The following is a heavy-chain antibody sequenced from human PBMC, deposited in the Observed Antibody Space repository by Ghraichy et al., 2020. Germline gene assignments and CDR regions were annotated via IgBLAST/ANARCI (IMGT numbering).Heavy chain of an antibody. CDR2: ISGSGGST. V-gene: IGHV3-23*01. D-gene: IGHD4-17*01. CDR1: GFTFSSYA. J-gene: IGHJ4*02. CDR3: AKAPDYGDYVDYFDY. Sequence: GALRLSCAASGFTFSSYAMSWVRQAPGKGLEWVSAISGSGGSTYYADSVKGRFTISRDNSKNTLYLQMNSLRAEDTAVYYCAKAPDYGDYVDYFDYWGQGTLVTVSS.